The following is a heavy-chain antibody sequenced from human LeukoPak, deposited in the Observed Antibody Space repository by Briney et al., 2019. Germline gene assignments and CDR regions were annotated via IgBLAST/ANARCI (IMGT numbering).Heavy chain of an antibody. CDR2: ISGSGDST. CDR1: GFTFSSYA. CDR3: AKDDSTGYPTYYFDY. Sequence: PGGSLRLSCAASGFTFSSYAMSWVRQAPGKGLEWVSAISGSGDSTYYADSVKGRFTISRDNSKNTLYLQMNSLRAEDTAQYYCAKDDSTGYPTYYFDYWGQGTLVTVSS. V-gene: IGHV3-23*01. J-gene: IGHJ4*02. D-gene: IGHD3-22*01.